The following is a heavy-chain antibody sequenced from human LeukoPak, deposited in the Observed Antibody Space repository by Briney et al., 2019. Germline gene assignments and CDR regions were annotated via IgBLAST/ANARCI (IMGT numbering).Heavy chain of an antibody. D-gene: IGHD2-2*02. CDR1: GYTFTSYY. Sequence: KPGASVKVSCKASGYTFTSYYMHWVRQAPGQGLEWMGIINPSGGSTSYAQKFQGRVTMTRDTSTSTVYMELSSLRSEDTAVYYCARSCSSTSCYTGIATMDTWGKGTTVTVSS. CDR2: INPSGGST. J-gene: IGHJ6*03. CDR3: ARSCSSTSCYTGIATMDT. V-gene: IGHV1-46*03.